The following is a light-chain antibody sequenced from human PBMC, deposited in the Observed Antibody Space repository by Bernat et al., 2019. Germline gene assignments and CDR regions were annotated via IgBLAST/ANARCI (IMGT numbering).Light chain of an antibody. CDR2: DVR. J-gene: IGLJ3*02. CDR1: SSDVGGYNY. Sequence: QSALTQPASVSGSPGQSITISCTGTSSDVGGYNYVSWYQHHPGRAPKLMIYDVRDRPSGISNRFSGSKSGNTASLTISGLLAEDEADYYCSSYTSSSTLVFGGGTRLTVL. CDR3: SSYTSSSTLV. V-gene: IGLV2-14*03.